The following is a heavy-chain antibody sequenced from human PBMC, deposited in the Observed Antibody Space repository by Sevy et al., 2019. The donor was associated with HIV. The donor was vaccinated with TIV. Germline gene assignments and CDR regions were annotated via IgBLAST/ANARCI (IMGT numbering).Heavy chain of an antibody. J-gene: IGHJ4*02. D-gene: IGHD6-13*01. V-gene: IGHV3-48*02. Sequence: GGSLRLSCAASGFTFSSYSMNWVRQAPGKGLEWVSYISSSSSNIYYADSVKGRFTISRDNAKNSLYLQMNSLRDEDTAVYYCARTKGPYSSSWYYFDYWGQGTLVTVSS. CDR2: ISSSSSNI. CDR3: ARTKGPYSSSWYYFDY. CDR1: GFTFSSYS.